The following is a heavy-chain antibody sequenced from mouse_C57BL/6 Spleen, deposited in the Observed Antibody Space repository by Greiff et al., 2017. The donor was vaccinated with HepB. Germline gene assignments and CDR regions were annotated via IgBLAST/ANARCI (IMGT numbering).Heavy chain of an antibody. Sequence: LQESGPELVKPGASVKISCKASGYTFTDYYINWVKQRPGQGLEWIGWIYPGSGNTKYNEKFKGKATLTVDTSSSTAYMQLSSLTSEDSAVYFCARRDYGSSSSYWYFDVWGTGTTVTVSS. V-gene: IGHV1-84*01. CDR1: GYTFTDYY. CDR3: ARRDYGSSSSYWYFDV. D-gene: IGHD1-1*01. CDR2: IYPGSGNT. J-gene: IGHJ1*03.